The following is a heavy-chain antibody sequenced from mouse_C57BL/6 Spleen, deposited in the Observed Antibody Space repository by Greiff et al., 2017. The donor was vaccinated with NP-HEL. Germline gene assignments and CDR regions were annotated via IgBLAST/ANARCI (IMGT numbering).Heavy chain of an antibody. J-gene: IGHJ4*01. CDR2: IYWDDDK. Sequence: QVQLKESGPGILQSSQTLSLTCSFSGFSLSTSGMGVSWIRQPSGKGLERLAHIYWDDDKRYNPSLKSRLTNSKDTSRNQVFLKITSVDTADTATYYCARRRDGKGAYAMDYWGQGTSVTVSS. CDR3: ARRRDGKGAYAMDY. CDR1: GFSLSTSGMG. V-gene: IGHV8-12*01. D-gene: IGHD1-1*01.